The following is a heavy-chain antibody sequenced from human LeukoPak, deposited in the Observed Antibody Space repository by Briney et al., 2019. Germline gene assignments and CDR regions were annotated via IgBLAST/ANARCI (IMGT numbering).Heavy chain of an antibody. Sequence: SETLSLTCTVSGGSISSNYWSWIRQPPGKGPEWIGYIYSGGSTNYNPSLKSRVSISVDTSKKQFSLKLSSVTAADTALYYCARRVSSSSSSYYYMDVWGKGTTVTVSS. V-gene: IGHV4-4*09. D-gene: IGHD6-6*01. J-gene: IGHJ6*03. CDR1: GGSISSNY. CDR2: IYSGGST. CDR3: ARRVSSSSSSYYYMDV.